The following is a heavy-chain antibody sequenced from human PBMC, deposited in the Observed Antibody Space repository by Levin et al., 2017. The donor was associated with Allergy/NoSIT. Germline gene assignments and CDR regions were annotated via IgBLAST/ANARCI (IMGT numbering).Heavy chain of an antibody. D-gene: IGHD3-10*01. J-gene: IGHJ4*02. CDR3: ARRGGYYYGSGSYYELDY. V-gene: IGHV4-4*02. CDR1: GGSISSSNW. CDR2: IYHSGST. Sequence: SETLSLTCAVSGGSISSSNWWSWVRQPPGKGLEWIGEIYHSGSTNYNPSLKSRVTISVDKSKNQFSLKLSSVTAADTAVYYCARRGGYYYGSGSYYELDYWGQGTLVTVSS.